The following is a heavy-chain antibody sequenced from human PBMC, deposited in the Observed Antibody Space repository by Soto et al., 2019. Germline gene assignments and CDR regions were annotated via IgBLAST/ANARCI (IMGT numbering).Heavy chain of an antibody. CDR1: GESFGGFY. Sequence: SETLSLTCVVYGESFGGFYWSWVRQSPGKGLEWIGEISQTETTAYSPSLKSRVSISADTSKKQFSLTLTSVTAADTAVYYCVHSPNVAVDHWGHGTLVTVLL. V-gene: IGHV4-34*01. CDR2: ISQTETT. D-gene: IGHD2-15*01. J-gene: IGHJ4*01. CDR3: VHSPNVAVDH.